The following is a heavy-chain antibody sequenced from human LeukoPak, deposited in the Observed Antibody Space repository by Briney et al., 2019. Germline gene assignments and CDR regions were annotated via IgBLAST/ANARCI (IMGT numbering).Heavy chain of an antibody. V-gene: IGHV2-5*02. CDR3: AHKPSPYYDSSGYHPGWFDP. CDR2: IYWDDDK. D-gene: IGHD3-22*01. Sequence: SGPTLVHPTQTLTLTYTFSGFSLNTSGVGVGWIRQPPEKALEWVAVIYWDDDKEYYPSLKSRLTIAKDTSKNQVVLTLVNVDPLDTATYFCAHKPSPYYDSSGYHPGWFDPWGQGIPVIVSS. J-gene: IGHJ5*02. CDR1: GFSLNTSGVG.